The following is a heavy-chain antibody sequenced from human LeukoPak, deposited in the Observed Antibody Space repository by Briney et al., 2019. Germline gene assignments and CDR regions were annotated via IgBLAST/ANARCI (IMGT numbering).Heavy chain of an antibody. CDR2: IYPGDSDT. CDR1: GYSFTSYS. Sequence: GESLKISCKGSGYSFTSYSIGWVRQMPGKGLEWMGIIYPGDSDTRYSPSFQGQVTISADKSISTAYLQWSSLKASDTAMYYCGRQKDYGDYYSYFDYWGQGTLVTVSS. CDR3: GRQKDYGDYYSYFDY. V-gene: IGHV5-51*01. D-gene: IGHD4-17*01. J-gene: IGHJ4*02.